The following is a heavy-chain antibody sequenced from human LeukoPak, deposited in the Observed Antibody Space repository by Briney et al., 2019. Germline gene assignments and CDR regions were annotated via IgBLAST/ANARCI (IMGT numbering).Heavy chain of an antibody. J-gene: IGHJ4*02. Sequence: GGSLRLSCVASGFTFGKYWMSWVRQAPGKGLEWVANIKLDGSEKNHVDSVKGRFTISRDNTKNSLYLQMNSLRAEDTAVFYCARDQYDTWSRRGNFDSWGQGTLVIVSS. CDR1: GFTFGKYW. CDR2: IKLDGSEK. V-gene: IGHV3-7*03. D-gene: IGHD3-3*01. CDR3: ARDQYDTWSRRGNFDS.